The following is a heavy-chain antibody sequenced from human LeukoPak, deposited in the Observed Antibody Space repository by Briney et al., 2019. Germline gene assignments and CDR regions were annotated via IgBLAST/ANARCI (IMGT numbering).Heavy chain of an antibody. CDR2: ISYDGSNK. D-gene: IGHD3-10*01. Sequence: GRSLRLSCAASGFTFSSYGMHWVRQAPGKGLEWVAVISYDGSNKYYADSVKGRFTISRDNSKNTLYLQMNSLRAEDTAVYYCAKGTYYYGSTESTGSWYFDLWGRGTLVIVSS. CDR1: GFTFSSYG. J-gene: IGHJ2*01. CDR3: AKGTYYYGSTESTGSWYFDL. V-gene: IGHV3-30*18.